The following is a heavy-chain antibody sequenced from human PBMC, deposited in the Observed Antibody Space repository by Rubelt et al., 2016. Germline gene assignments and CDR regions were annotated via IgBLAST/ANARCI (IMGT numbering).Heavy chain of an antibody. V-gene: IGHV1-18*01. CDR1: GYTFTTYG. CDR3: AREAYSGRYPLIDY. J-gene: IGHJ4*02. CDR2: LSAYNGNT. Sequence: QVQLVQSGAEVKKPGASVKVSCKASGYTFTTYGINWVRQAPGQGLEWMGWLSAYNGNTNHAQKVQGRVTMTRETSTSTAYMERRSLRSDDTAVYYCAREAYSGRYPLIDYWGQGTLVTVSS. D-gene: IGHD1-26*01.